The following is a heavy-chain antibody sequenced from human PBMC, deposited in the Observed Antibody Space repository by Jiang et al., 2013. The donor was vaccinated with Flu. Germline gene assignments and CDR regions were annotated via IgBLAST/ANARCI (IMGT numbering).Heavy chain of an antibody. CDR3: ARGFGELYDY. CDR2: HMGGT. D-gene: IGHD3-10*01. Sequence: HMGGTYYNRPSKSRVTISVDRSKNQFSLKLSSVTAADTAVYYCARGFGELYDYWGQGNPGHRLL. V-gene: IGHV4-30-2*01. J-gene: IGHJ4*02.